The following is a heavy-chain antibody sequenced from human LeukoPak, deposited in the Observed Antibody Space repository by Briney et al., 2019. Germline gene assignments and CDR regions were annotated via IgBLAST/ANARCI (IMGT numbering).Heavy chain of an antibody. Sequence: GGSLRLSCAASGFTFSSYEMNWVRQAPGKGLEWVSYISSSGSTIYYADSVKGRFTISRDNAKNSLYLQMNSLRAEDTAVYYCARDLEMATPGAYWGQGTLVTVSS. CDR2: ISSSGSTI. J-gene: IGHJ4*02. CDR3: ARDLEMATPGAY. CDR1: GFTFSSYE. D-gene: IGHD5-24*01. V-gene: IGHV3-48*03.